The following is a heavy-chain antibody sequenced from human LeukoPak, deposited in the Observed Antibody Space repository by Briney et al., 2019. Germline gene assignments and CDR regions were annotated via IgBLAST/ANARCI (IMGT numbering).Heavy chain of an antibody. Sequence: SVKVSCKASGGTFSSYAISWVRQAPGQGLEWMGGIIPIFGTANYAQKFQGRVTITADESTSTAYMELSSLRSEDTAVNYCAGGGGNSLPNYYYYYGMDVWGQGTTVTVSS. CDR1: GGTFSSYA. V-gene: IGHV1-69*13. CDR3: AGGGGNSLPNYYYYYGMDV. J-gene: IGHJ6*02. D-gene: IGHD4-23*01. CDR2: IIPIFGTA.